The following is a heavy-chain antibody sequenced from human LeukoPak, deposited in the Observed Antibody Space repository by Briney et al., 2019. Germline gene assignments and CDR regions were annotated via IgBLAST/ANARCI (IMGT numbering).Heavy chain of an antibody. V-gene: IGHV4-39*01. J-gene: IGHJ5*02. CDR2: IYYSGST. Sequence: SETLSLTCTVSGGSISSSSYYWGWIRQPPGKGLEWIGSIYYSGSTYYNPSLKSRVTISVDTSKNQFSLKLSSVTAADTAVYYCARQAGGQTWLDPWGQGTLVTVSS. CDR3: ARQAGGQTWLDP. CDR1: GGSISSSSYY.